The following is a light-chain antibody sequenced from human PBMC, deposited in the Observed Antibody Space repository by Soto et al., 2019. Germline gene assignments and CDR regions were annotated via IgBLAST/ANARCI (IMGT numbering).Light chain of an antibody. Sequence: EIVLTQYPCTLSFSPGERATLSCRASQSVSSSYLAWYQQKPGQAPRLLIYGASSRATGIPDRFSGSGSGTDFTLTISRLEPEDFAVYYCQQYGSSPSFGQGTRLEI. V-gene: IGKV3-20*01. J-gene: IGKJ5*01. CDR2: GAS. CDR3: QQYGSSPS. CDR1: QSVSSSY.